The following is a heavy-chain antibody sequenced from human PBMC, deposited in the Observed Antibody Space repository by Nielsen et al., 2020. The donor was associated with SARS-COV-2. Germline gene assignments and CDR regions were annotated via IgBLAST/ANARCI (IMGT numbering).Heavy chain of an antibody. CDR3: ARANWRGGGYSYGYSAFDI. Sequence: SVKVSCKASGGTFSSYAISWVRQAPGQGLEWMGGIIPIFGTANYAQKFQGRVTITADESTSTAYMELSSLRSEDTAVYYCARANWRGGGYSYGYSAFDIWGQGTMVTVSS. D-gene: IGHD5-18*01. V-gene: IGHV1-69*13. J-gene: IGHJ3*02. CDR1: GGTFSSYA. CDR2: IIPIFGTA.